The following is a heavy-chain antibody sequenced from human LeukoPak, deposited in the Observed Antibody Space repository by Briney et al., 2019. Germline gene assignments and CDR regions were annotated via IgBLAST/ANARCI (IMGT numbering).Heavy chain of an antibody. Sequence: PSETLSLTCTVSGYSISSGYYWGWIRQPPGKGLEWIGSIYHSGSTYYNPSLKSRVTISVDTSKNQFSLKLSSVTAADTAVYYCARGSKKRTWIQNSPYYFDYWGQGTLVTVSS. CDR1: GYSISSGYY. J-gene: IGHJ4*02. V-gene: IGHV4-38-2*02. CDR3: ARGSKKRTWIQNSPYYFDY. D-gene: IGHD5-18*01. CDR2: IYHSGST.